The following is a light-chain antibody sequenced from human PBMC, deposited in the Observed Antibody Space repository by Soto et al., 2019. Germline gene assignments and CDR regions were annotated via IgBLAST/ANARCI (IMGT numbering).Light chain of an antibody. V-gene: IGKV3-15*01. CDR1: QSVSSN. CDR2: GAS. Sequence: EIVMTQSPATLSVSPGERATLSCRASQSVSSNLAWYQQKPGQAPRLCIYGASTRATGIPARFSGSGSGTEFTLTISSLQSEDFAVYYCQQYNNWPRTFGQGTKVEIK. J-gene: IGKJ1*01. CDR3: QQYNNWPRT.